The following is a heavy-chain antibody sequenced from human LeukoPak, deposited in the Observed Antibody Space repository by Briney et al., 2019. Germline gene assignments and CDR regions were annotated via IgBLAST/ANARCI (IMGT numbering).Heavy chain of an antibody. Sequence: GGSLRLSCAASGXTVSSNYMSWVRQAPGKGLEWVSVIYSGGSTYYADSVKGRFTISRDNSKNTLYLQMNSLRAEDTAVYYCARDHDSSDDHNFDYWGQGTLVTVSS. V-gene: IGHV3-66*01. CDR1: GXTVSSNY. CDR2: IYSGGST. D-gene: IGHD3-22*01. CDR3: ARDHDSSDDHNFDY. J-gene: IGHJ4*02.